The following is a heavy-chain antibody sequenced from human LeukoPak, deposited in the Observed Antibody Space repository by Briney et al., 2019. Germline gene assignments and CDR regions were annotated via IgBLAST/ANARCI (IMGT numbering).Heavy chain of an antibody. J-gene: IGHJ4*02. Sequence: GSLRLSCAASGFTFSNAWMSWVRQAPGKGLEWVGRIKSKTDGGTTDYAAPVKGRFTISRDDSKNTLYLQMNSLKTEDTAVYYCTTDREQSYYFDYWGRGTLVTVSS. CDR1: GFTFSNAW. V-gene: IGHV3-15*01. D-gene: IGHD1-1*01. CDR3: TTDREQSYYFDY. CDR2: IKSKTDGGTT.